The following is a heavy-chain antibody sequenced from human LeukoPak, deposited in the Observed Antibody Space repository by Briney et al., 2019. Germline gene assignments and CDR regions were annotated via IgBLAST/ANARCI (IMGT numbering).Heavy chain of an antibody. CDR2: IIPIFGTA. D-gene: IGHD2-15*01. CDR1: GGTFSSYA. Sequence: ASVKVSCKASGGTFSSYAIIWVRQAPGQGLEWMGGIIPIFGTANYAQKFQGRVTITAYESTSTAYMELSSLRSEDTAVYYCARVGDCSGGSCYSGLFDPWGQGTLVTVSS. J-gene: IGHJ5*02. V-gene: IGHV1-69*13. CDR3: ARVGDCSGGSCYSGLFDP.